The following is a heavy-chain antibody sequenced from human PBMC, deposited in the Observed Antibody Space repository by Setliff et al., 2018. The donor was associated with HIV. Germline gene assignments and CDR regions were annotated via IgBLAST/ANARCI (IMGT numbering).Heavy chain of an antibody. V-gene: IGHV4-30-4*08. CDR1: GGSISSGDYY. J-gene: IGHJ2*01. D-gene: IGHD3-10*01. CDR3: ARETNASGSLTAYWYFDL. CDR2: IYNSGST. Sequence: SETLSLTCTVSGGSISSGDYYWTWIRQPPGKVLEWIGYIYNSGSTYYEPSLRGRVTISIDRSKNQFSLKLSSVTAADTAVYYCARETNASGSLTAYWYFDLWGRGTLVTVSS.